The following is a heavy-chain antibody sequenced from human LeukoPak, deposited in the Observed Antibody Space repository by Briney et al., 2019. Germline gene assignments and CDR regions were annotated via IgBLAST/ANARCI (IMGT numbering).Heavy chain of an antibody. Sequence: GGSLRLSCAASGLTFSSYWMHWVRQAPGKGLEWVANINYDGSEKYYVDSVEGRFTISRDNAKNSLYLQMNSLRAEDTALYYCARGGYYPDYWGQGTLVTVSS. CDR1: GLTFSSYW. V-gene: IGHV3-7*01. CDR3: ARGGYYPDY. D-gene: IGHD5-12*01. CDR2: INYDGSEK. J-gene: IGHJ4*02.